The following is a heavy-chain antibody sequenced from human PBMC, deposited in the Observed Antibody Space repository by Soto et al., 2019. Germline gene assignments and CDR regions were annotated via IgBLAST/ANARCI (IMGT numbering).Heavy chain of an antibody. V-gene: IGHV1-18*01. CDR1: GYTFTSYG. J-gene: IGHJ6*03. Sequence: ASVKVSCKASGYTFTSYGISWVRQAPGQGLEWKRWISAYNGNTNYAQKLQGRVTMTTDTSTSTAYMELRSLRSDDTAVYYCASLGTTMVRGVTEYYYYYMDVWGKGTTVTVS. CDR2: ISAYNGNT. CDR3: ASLGTTMVRGVTEYYYYYMDV. D-gene: IGHD3-10*01.